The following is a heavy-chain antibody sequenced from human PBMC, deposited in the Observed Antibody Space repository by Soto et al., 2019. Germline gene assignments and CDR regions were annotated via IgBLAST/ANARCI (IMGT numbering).Heavy chain of an antibody. CDR3: ARDSYSTGTTPTHAFDI. Sequence: GGSLRLSCAASGFTFSSYGMHWVRQAPGKGLEWVAVIWYDGSNKYYADSVKGRFTISRDNSKNTLYLQMNSLRAEDTAVYYCARDSYSTGTTPTHAFDIWRQGTMVTVSS. D-gene: IGHD1-7*01. CDR2: IWYDGSNK. CDR1: GFTFSSYG. J-gene: IGHJ3*02. V-gene: IGHV3-33*01.